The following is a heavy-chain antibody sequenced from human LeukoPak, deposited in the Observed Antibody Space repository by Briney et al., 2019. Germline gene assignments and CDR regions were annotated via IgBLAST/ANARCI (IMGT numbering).Heavy chain of an antibody. D-gene: IGHD3-22*01. J-gene: IGHJ4*02. CDR3: AKGDSYYDSSGYLIDY. CDR1: GFTFDDYA. Sequence: GGSLRLSCAASGFTFDDYAMHWVRQAPGKGLEWVSGISWNSGSIGYADSVKGRFTISRDNAKNSLYLQMNSLRAEDMALYYCAKGDSYYDSSGYLIDYWGQGTLVTVSS. V-gene: IGHV3-9*03. CDR2: ISWNSGSI.